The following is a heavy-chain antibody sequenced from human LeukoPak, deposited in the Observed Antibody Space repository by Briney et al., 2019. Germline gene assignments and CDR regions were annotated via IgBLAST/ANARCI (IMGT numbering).Heavy chain of an antibody. D-gene: IGHD6-19*01. Sequence: TGGSLRLSCAASGFTFSNYWMTWVRQAPGKGLEWVANIAKDGSGKFYVDSVKGRFTISRDNAKNSLYLQMGSLRAEDTAVYYCALHSSDSASFDYRGQGTLVTGSS. J-gene: IGHJ4*02. CDR3: ALHSSDSASFDY. CDR2: IAKDGSGK. CDR1: GFTFSNYW. V-gene: IGHV3-7*02.